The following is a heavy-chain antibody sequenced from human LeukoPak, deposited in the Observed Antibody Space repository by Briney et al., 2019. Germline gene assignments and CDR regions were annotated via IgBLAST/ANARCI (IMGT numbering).Heavy chain of an antibody. CDR2: VSDSGGST. CDR1: GFTFSSYA. J-gene: IGHJ5*02. D-gene: IGHD2-2*02. Sequence: GGSLRLSCAASGFTFSSYAMSWVRQAPGKGLEWVSAVSDSGGSTYYADSVKGRFTISRDNSKNTLYLQMNSLRAEDTAVYYCAKVTGYCSSTSCYTSNWFDPWGQGTLVTVSS. CDR3: AKVTGYCSSTSCYTSNWFDP. V-gene: IGHV3-23*01.